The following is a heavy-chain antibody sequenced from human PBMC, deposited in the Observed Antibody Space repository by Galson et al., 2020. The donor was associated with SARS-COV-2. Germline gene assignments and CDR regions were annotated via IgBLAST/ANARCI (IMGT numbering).Heavy chain of an antibody. CDR2: IYFSGST. J-gene: IGHJ4*02. Sequence: ASETLSLTCTVSGGSMSGYFWCWIWQSPEKGLEWIAYIYFSGSTDYNPSLRSRVTISGDTSRKQFSLKLSSVTAADTAVYYCAVSMVRGLPFDHWGQGILVTVSS. D-gene: IGHD3-10*01. CDR3: AVSMVRGLPFDH. V-gene: IGHV4-59*01. CDR1: GGSMSGYF.